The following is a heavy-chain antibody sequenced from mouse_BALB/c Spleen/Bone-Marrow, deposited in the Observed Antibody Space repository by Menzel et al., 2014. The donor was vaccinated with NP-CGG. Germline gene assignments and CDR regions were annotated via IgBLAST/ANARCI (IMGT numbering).Heavy chain of an antibody. D-gene: IGHD2-4*01. V-gene: IGHV1-67*01. CDR3: ARGSYYDPAWFAY. J-gene: IGHJ3*01. Sequence: VQLVESGPELVRPGVSVKISCKGSGYTFTDYAMHWVKQSHAKSLEWIGVISTYSGNTSYNQKFKGKATMTVDKSSSTAYMELARLTSEDSAIYYCARGSYYDPAWFAYWGQGTLVTVSA. CDR1: GYTFTDYA. CDR2: ISTYSGNT.